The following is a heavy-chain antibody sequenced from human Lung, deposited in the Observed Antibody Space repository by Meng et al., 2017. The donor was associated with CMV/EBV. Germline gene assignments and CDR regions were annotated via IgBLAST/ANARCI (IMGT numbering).Heavy chain of an antibody. V-gene: IGHV3-66*02. CDR2: IYSGGST. CDR1: GFTVSSNY. D-gene: IGHD5-18*01. Sequence: GGSXRLSCAASGFTVSSNYMSWVRQAPGKGLEWVSVIYSGGSTYYADSVKGRFTISRDNSKNTLYLQMNSLRAEDTAVYYCARDQGRGYSYGQAYYYGMDVWXQGTTVTVSS. CDR3: ARDQGRGYSYGQAYYYGMDV. J-gene: IGHJ6*02.